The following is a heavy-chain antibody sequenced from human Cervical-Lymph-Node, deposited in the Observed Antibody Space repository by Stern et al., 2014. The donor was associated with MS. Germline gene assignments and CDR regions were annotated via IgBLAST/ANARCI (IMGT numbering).Heavy chain of an antibody. CDR1: GYTFTGYY. Sequence: VQLVESGAEVKKPGASVKVSCKASGYTFTGYYMHWVRQAPGQGLEWMGRINPNSGGTNYAQTFQGRVTMTRDTSISTAYMEMSRLRSDDAAVYYCARERALIVGATTGFDYWGQGTLVTVSS. J-gene: IGHJ4*02. CDR3: ARERALIVGATTGFDY. CDR2: INPNSGGT. D-gene: IGHD1-26*01. V-gene: IGHV1-2*06.